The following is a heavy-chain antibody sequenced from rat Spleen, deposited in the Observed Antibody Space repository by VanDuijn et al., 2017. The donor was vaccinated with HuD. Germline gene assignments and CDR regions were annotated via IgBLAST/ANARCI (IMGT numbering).Heavy chain of an antibody. CDR2: IRTKPNNYAT. J-gene: IGHJ3*01. D-gene: IGHD1-4*01. Sequence: VQLVESGGGLVQPKESLKISCAASGFTFSNAAMYWVRQAPGKGLEWVARIRTKPNNYATYYADSVKGRFTISRDDSKSMVYLQMDNLKTEDTAMYYCTAGGTGDWGQGTLVTVSS. V-gene: IGHV10-5*01. CDR1: GFTFSNAA. CDR3: TAGGTGD.